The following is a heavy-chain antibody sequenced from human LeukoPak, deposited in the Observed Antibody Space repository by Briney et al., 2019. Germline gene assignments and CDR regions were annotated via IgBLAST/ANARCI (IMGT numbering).Heavy chain of an antibody. J-gene: IGHJ4*02. CDR1: GFTFGSYA. Sequence: GWSLTLSCATSGFTFGSYAMHWVRQAPGKGLEWLAVIAHDETNRFYADSVRGRFTISRDNSMNTLYLRMNSLRPEDTAVYFCARDLTPGPPDYFDSWGQGTLVTVSS. CDR3: ARDLTPGPPDYFDS. CDR2: IAHDETNR. D-gene: IGHD3-9*01. V-gene: IGHV3-30*04.